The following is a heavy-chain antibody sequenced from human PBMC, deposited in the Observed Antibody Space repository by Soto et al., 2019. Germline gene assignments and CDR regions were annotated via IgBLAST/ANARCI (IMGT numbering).Heavy chain of an antibody. J-gene: IGHJ4*02. CDR1: GFNFNIYA. CDR3: ATVHNTSRSFDY. CDR2: TGATGRTT. D-gene: IGHD1-20*01. Sequence: GALRLSCAASGFNFNIYAMTWVRQAPGKGLEWVSTTGATGRTTYYADSVKGRFTVSRDNSKNTLDLQMSNLRAEDTAVYYCATVHNTSRSFDYWGQGTLVTVYS. V-gene: IGHV3-23*01.